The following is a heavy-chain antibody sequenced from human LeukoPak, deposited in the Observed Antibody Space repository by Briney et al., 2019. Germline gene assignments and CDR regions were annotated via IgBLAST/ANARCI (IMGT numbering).Heavy chain of an antibody. J-gene: IGHJ4*02. CDR1: GGSISSSSYY. Sequence: SETLSLTCTVSGGSISSSSYYWGWIRQPPGKGLEWIGSIYYSGSTYYNPSLKSRVTISVDTSKNQFSLKLSSVTAADTAVYYCARTPDTAGGGWDYWGQGTLVTVSS. V-gene: IGHV4-39*07. D-gene: IGHD2-8*02. CDR3: ARTPDTAGGGWDY. CDR2: IYYSGST.